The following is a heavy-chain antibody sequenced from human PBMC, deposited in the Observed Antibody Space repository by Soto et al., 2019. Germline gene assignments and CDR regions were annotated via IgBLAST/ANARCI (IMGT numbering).Heavy chain of an antibody. CDR2: ISGSGDSA. J-gene: IGHJ4*02. CDR3: GKERRGSGWSVCNY. CDR1: GFTFRAYA. V-gene: IGHV3-23*01. Sequence: VQLLESGGGLVQPGGSLRLSCAASGFTFRAYAMNWVRQAPGKGLEWVSDISGSGDSARYADSVKGRFTISRDNSRDTLYLQMNSLRVDDTAVYYCGKERRGSGWSVCNYWGQGDLVTVSS. D-gene: IGHD6-19*01.